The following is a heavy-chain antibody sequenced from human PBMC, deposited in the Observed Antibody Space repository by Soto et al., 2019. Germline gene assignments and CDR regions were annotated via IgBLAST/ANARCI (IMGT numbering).Heavy chain of an antibody. Sequence: GASVKVSCKASGYTFTGYYMHWVRQAPGQGLEWMGWINPNSGGTNYAQKFQGWVTMTRDTSISTAYMELSRLRSDDTAVYYCARVGSRHDNSSGWHYAFDSWGQGTMVTVSS. CDR3: ARVGSRHDNSSGWHYAFDS. CDR2: INPNSGGT. J-gene: IGHJ3*02. V-gene: IGHV1-2*04. CDR1: GYTFTGYY. D-gene: IGHD6-19*01.